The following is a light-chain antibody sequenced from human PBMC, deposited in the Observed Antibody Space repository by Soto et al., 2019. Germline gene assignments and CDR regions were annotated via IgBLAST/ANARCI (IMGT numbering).Light chain of an antibody. J-gene: IGKJ1*01. CDR2: GAS. CDR1: QGISSY. V-gene: IGKV1-9*01. Sequence: DIQLTQSPSFLSASVVDRVTITCRASQGISSYLAWYQQRPGKAPELLIYGASTLQSGVPSRFSGGGSGTEFTLTISSLQPEDFATYYCQQVMTYPQTFGQGTTVEIK. CDR3: QQVMTYPQT.